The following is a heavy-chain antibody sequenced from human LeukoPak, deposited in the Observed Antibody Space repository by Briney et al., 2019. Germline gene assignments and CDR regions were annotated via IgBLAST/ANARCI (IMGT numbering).Heavy chain of an antibody. CDR1: GYTFTGYY. D-gene: IGHD1-1*01. CDR3: AREARYNWNDDGND. CDR2: INPNSGGT. J-gene: IGHJ4*02. Sequence: GASVKVSCKASGYTFTGYYMHWVRQAPGQGLEWMGWINPNSGGTNYAQKFQGRATMTRDTSISTAYMELSRLRSDDTAVYYCAREARYNWNDDGNDWGQGTLVTVSS. V-gene: IGHV1-2*02.